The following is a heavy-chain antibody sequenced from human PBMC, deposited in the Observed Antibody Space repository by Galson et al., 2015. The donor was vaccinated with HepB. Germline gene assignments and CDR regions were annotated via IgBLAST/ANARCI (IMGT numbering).Heavy chain of an antibody. CDR2: INPSGGRT. CDR1: GYTFTTYY. V-gene: IGHV1-46*01. CDR3: AREGGDSYGTATDY. D-gene: IGHD5-18*01. Sequence: SVKVSCKAAGYTFTTYYMHWVRQAPGQGLEWMGIINPSGGRTSYAQKFQGRVTMTRDTSTSTVQMELRSLRSEDTAVYYCAREGGDSYGTATDYWGQGTLVTVSS. J-gene: IGHJ4*02.